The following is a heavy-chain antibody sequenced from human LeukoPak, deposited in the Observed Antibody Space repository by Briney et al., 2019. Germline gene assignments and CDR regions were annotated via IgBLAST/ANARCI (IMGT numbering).Heavy chain of an antibody. CDR3: VRGILSDDTLTGP. D-gene: IGHD3-9*01. CDR1: GYTFTGYY. CDR2: INTYNGDT. V-gene: IGHV1-18*01. J-gene: IGHJ5*02. Sequence: ASVKVSCKASGYTFTGYYMHLMRQGHGPGLEWMGLINTYNGDTHYGQKVQGRVTMTTDTSTNTAYMELRSLTSDDTAVYYCVRGILSDDTLTGPWGQGTLVTVSS.